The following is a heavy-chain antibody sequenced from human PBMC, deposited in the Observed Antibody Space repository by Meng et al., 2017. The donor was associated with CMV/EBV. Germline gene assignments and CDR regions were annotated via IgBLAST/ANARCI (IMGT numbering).Heavy chain of an antibody. CDR2: INPNSGGT. Sequence: ASVKVSCKASGYTFTGYYMHWVRQAPGQGLEWMGWINPNSGGTNYAQKFQGRVTMTRDTSISTAYMELSRLRSDDTAVYYCARDIPHSYGYYFDYWGQGTLVTVSS. CDR3: ARDIPHSYGYYFDY. J-gene: IGHJ4*02. V-gene: IGHV1-2*02. CDR1: GYTFTGYY. D-gene: IGHD5-18*01.